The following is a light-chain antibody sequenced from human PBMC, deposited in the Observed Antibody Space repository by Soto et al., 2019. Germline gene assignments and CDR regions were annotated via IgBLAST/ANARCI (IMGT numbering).Light chain of an antibody. Sequence: EIVLTQSPGTLSLSPGERATLSCRASQSVSSSYLAWYQQKPGQAPRLLIFCASNRANGIPDRFSGSGSGTDFTLTISRLEPEDFAVFYCQQYGSSPLTFGGGTKVEIK. CDR1: QSVSSSY. V-gene: IGKV3-20*01. CDR3: QQYGSSPLT. CDR2: CAS. J-gene: IGKJ4*01.